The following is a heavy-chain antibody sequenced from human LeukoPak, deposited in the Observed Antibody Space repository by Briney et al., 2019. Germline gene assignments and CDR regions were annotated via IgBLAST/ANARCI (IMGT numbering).Heavy chain of an antibody. CDR3: ARTSPLYSSGWYGAFDP. D-gene: IGHD6-19*01. J-gene: IGHJ5*02. V-gene: IGHV4-59*01. Sequence: SETLSLTCTVSGGSISSYYWSWIRQPPGKGLEWIGYIYYSGSTNYNPSLKSRVTISVDTSKNQSSLKLSSVTAADTAVYYCARTSPLYSSGWYGAFDPWGQGTLVTVSS. CDR1: GGSISSYY. CDR2: IYYSGST.